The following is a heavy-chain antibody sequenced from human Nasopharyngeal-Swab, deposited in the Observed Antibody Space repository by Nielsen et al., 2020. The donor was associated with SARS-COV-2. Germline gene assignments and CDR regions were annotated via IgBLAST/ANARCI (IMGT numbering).Heavy chain of an antibody. J-gene: IGHJ6*02. Sequence: GESLKISCAASGFTFSSYGMHWVRQAPGKGLEWVAVISYDGSNKYYADSVKGRFTISRDNSKNTLYLQMNSPRAEDTAVYYCARAKYVDTDNSDYGMDVWGQGTTVTVSS. CDR2: ISYDGSNK. CDR1: GFTFSSYG. V-gene: IGHV3-30*03. D-gene: IGHD5-18*01. CDR3: ARAKYVDTDNSDYGMDV.